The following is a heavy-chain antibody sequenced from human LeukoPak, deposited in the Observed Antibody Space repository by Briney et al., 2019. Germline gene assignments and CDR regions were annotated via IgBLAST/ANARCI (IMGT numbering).Heavy chain of an antibody. D-gene: IGHD2-15*01. CDR3: ARDHYCSGGSCPRAYGMDV. J-gene: IGHJ6*02. V-gene: IGHV1-18*01. CDR1: GYTFTSYG. Sequence: ASVKVSCKASGYTFTSYGVSWVRQAPGQGLEWMGWISAHRGNTNYAQKLQGRVTMTTDTSTSTAYMELRSLRSDDTAMYYCARDHYCSGGSCPRAYGMDVWGQGTTVTVSS. CDR2: ISAHRGNT.